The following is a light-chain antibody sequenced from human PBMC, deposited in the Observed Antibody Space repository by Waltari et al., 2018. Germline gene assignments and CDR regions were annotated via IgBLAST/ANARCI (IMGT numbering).Light chain of an antibody. CDR1: SSAVGSYDR. J-gene: IGLJ2*01. Sequence: QSALTQPPSVSGSPGQSVPLSCPGSSSAVGSYDRVSWYQQPPGTAPKLMIYEVSNRPSGVPDRFSGSKSGNTASLTISRLQAEDEADYYCSSYTSSSTLVFGGGTKLTVL. CDR3: SSYTSSSTLV. CDR2: EVS. V-gene: IGLV2-18*02.